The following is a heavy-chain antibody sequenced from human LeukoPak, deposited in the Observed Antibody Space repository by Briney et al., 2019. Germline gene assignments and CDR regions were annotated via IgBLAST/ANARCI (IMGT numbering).Heavy chain of an antibody. Sequence: PGGSLRLSCAASGFTFGTYGMHWVRQAPGKGLEWVAVISYDGENKYYADSVKGRFTISRDNSKNTLYLQMNSLRAEDTAVYYCAKGVCGTTSCMDGWGRGTTVSVSS. D-gene: IGHD2-2*01. CDR1: GFTFGTYG. J-gene: IGHJ6*02. CDR2: ISYDGENK. CDR3: AKGVCGTTSCMDG. V-gene: IGHV3-30*18.